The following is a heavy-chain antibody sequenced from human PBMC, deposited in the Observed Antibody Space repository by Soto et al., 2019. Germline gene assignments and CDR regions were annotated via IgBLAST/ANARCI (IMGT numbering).Heavy chain of an antibody. J-gene: IGHJ6*02. Sequence: GESLKISCKGSGYSFTSYWIGWVRQMPGKGLEWMGIIYPGDSDTRYSPSFQGQVTISADKSISTAYLQWSSLKASDTAMYYCARVIVVVPAATRGNYYYYGMDVWGQGTTVTVSS. CDR1: GYSFTSYW. V-gene: IGHV5-51*01. CDR2: IYPGDSDT. CDR3: ARVIVVVPAATRGNYYYYGMDV. D-gene: IGHD2-2*01.